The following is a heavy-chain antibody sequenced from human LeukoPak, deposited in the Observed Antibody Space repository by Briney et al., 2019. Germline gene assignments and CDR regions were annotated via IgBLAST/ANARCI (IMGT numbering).Heavy chain of an antibody. J-gene: IGHJ4*02. CDR2: ISGSGGST. V-gene: IGHV3-23*01. D-gene: IGHD1-26*01. CDR1: GFTCSSYA. Sequence: GGSLRLSCAASGFTCSSYAMSWVRQAPGKGLEWVSAISGSGGSTYYADSVKGRFTISRDNSKNTLYLQMNSLRAEDTAVYYCAKVPLVGATLNYFDYWGQGTLVTVSS. CDR3: AKVPLVGATLNYFDY.